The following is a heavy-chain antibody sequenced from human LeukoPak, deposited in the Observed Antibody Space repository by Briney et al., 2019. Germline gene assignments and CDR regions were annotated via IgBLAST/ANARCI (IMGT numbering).Heavy chain of an antibody. CDR1: GYTFTSYG. V-gene: IGHV1-18*01. J-gene: IGHJ5*02. CDR3: ARGGYDFWNGYYTDNWFDP. CDR2: ISAYNGNT. Sequence: ASGKVSCKASGYTFTSYGITWVRQAPGQGLEWMGWISAYNGNTNYAQKLQSRVTMTTDTSTSTAYVARRSLSSDDTAVFYCARGGYDFWNGYYTDNWFDPWGQGTLVTVSS. D-gene: IGHD3-3*01.